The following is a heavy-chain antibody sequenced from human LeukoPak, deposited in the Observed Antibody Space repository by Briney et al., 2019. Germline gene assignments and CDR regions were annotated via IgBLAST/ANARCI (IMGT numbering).Heavy chain of an antibody. CDR1: GFTFSSYS. J-gene: IGHJ6*03. CDR2: ISSSSSYI. V-gene: IGHV3-21*01. D-gene: IGHD3-10*02. CDR3: ARVSMLFSYYYYMDV. Sequence: SGGSLRLSCGASGFTFSSYSMNWVRQAPGKGLEWVSSISSSSSYIYYADSVKGRFTISRDNAKNSLYLQMNSLRAEDTAVYYCARVSMLFSYYYYMDVWGKGTTVTVSS.